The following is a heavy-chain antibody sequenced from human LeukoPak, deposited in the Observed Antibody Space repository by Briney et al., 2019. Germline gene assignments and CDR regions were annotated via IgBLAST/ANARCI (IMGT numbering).Heavy chain of an antibody. CDR1: GFTFSSYA. D-gene: IGHD2-15*01. CDR3: AGGRRSFDP. Sequence: GGTLRLSCAASGFTFSSYAMSWVRQAPGEGLEWVSAISGSGGTTYYADSVQGRFTISRDNSKNTLSLQMNSLRAEDTAVYYCAGGRRSFDPWGQGTLVTVSS. J-gene: IGHJ5*02. CDR2: ISGSGGTT. V-gene: IGHV3-23*01.